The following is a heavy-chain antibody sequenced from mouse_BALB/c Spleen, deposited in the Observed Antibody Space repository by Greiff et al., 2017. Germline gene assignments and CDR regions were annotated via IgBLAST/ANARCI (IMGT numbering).Heavy chain of an antibody. CDR2: ISYSGST. CDR3: ARNHHYYGSSPPWFAY. D-gene: IGHD1-1*01. Sequence: VQLKESGPGLVKPSQSLSLTCTVTGYSITSDYAWNWIRQFPGNKLEWMGYISYSGSTSYYPSLKSRISITRDTSKNQFFLQLNSVTTEDTATYYCARNHHYYGSSPPWFAYWGQGTLVTVSA. V-gene: IGHV3-2*02. J-gene: IGHJ3*01. CDR1: GYSITSDYA.